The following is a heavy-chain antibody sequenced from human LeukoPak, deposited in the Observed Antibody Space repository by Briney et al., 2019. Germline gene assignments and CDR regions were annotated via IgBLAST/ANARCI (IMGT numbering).Heavy chain of an antibody. CDR2: ISAYNGNT. CDR3: ATTRSGWYWYFDY. Sequence: ASVKVSCKTSGYTFTGHYLHWLRQAPGQGLEWMGWISAYNGNTNYAQKLQGRVTMTADTSTSTAYMELSSLRSEDTAVYYCATTRSGWYWYFDYWGQGTLVTVSS. CDR1: GYTFTGHY. J-gene: IGHJ4*02. V-gene: IGHV1-18*01. D-gene: IGHD6-19*01.